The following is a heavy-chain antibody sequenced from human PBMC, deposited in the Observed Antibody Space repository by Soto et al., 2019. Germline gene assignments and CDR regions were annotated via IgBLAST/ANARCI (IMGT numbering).Heavy chain of an antibody. Sequence: ITLKVSGPPLVKPTQPLTLTCSFSGFSLTANGVGVGWVRQPPGLALEWLAMVYWDDAKHYSASLRRSPSITKDTSKSQVVPTMTNMAPVDTGTYYCATLTGSHWGQGALVTVSS. D-gene: IGHD3-9*01. CDR2: VYWDDAK. V-gene: IGHV2-5*02. CDR3: ATLTGSH. J-gene: IGHJ4*02. CDR1: GFSLTANGVG.